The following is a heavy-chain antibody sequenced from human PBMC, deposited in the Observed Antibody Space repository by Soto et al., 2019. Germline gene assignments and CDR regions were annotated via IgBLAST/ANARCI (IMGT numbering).Heavy chain of an antibody. J-gene: IGHJ4*02. CDR3: GRGGTPLLHFDY. Sequence: QVQLVESGGGLVKPGGSLRLSCAASGFTFSDYYMSWIRQPPGKGLEWVSYISSSGSTIYYADSVKGRFTISRDNAKNSLYLEMNGLRAEDRAVYYCGRGGTPLLHFDYWGQGTLVTVSS. V-gene: IGHV3-11*01. CDR2: ISSSGSTI. D-gene: IGHD1-26*01. CDR1: GFTFSDYY.